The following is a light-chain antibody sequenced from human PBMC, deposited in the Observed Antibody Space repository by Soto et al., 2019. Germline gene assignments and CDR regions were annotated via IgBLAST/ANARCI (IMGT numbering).Light chain of an antibody. CDR3: QQSYSTLGIT. CDR2: AAS. Sequence: DIQMTQSPSSLSASVGDRVTITCRASQSISSYLNWYQQKPGKAPKLLIYAASSLQSGVPPRFSGSGSGTDFTLTISSLQPEDFATYYCQQSYSTLGITFGPGTKVDIK. V-gene: IGKV1-39*01. CDR1: QSISSY. J-gene: IGKJ3*01.